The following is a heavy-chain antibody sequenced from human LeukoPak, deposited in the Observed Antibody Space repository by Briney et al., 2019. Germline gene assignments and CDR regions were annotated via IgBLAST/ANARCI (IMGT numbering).Heavy chain of an antibody. V-gene: IGHV4-39*07. CDR1: GSSISSGGYY. CDR3: ARGGPPYQLLSWFGNYYYYGMDV. J-gene: IGHJ6*02. Sequence: SETLSLTCTVSGSSISSGGYYWSWIRQPPGKGLEWIGEINHSGSTNYNPSLKSRVTISVDTSKNQFSLKLSSVTAADTAVYYCARGGPPYQLLSWFGNYYYYGMDVWGQGTTVTVSS. CDR2: INHSGST. D-gene: IGHD2-2*01.